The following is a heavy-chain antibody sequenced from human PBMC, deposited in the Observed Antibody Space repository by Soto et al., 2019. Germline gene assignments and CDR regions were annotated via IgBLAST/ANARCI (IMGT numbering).Heavy chain of an antibody. Sequence: VQLVESGGGVVQPGRSLRLSCAASGFTFSSYGMHWVRQAPGKGLEWVAVISYDGSNKYYADSVKGRFTISSDNSKDSLYLQMNRLRAEDTAVYYCAKAPFVYSGSYPSFWGQGTMVTVSS. D-gene: IGHD1-26*01. CDR2: ISYDGSNK. V-gene: IGHV3-30*18. J-gene: IGHJ3*01. CDR1: GFTFSSYG. CDR3: AKAPFVYSGSYPSF.